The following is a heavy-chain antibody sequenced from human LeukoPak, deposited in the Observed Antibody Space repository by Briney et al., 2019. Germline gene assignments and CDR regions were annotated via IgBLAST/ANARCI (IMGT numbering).Heavy chain of an antibody. CDR2: INHSGST. V-gene: IGHV4-34*01. J-gene: IGHJ4*02. CDR3: ARGARLITIFGVVPPRFDY. D-gene: IGHD3-3*01. Sequence: SETLSLTCAVYGGSLSGYYWSWIRQPPGKGLEWIGEINHSGSTNYNPSLKSRVTISVDTSKNQFSLKLSSVTAADTAVYYCARGARLITIFGVVPPRFDYWGQGTLVTVSS. CDR1: GGSLSGYY.